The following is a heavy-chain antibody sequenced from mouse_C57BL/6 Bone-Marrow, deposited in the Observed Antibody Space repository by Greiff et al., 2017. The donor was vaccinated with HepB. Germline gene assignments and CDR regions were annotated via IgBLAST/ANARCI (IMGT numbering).Heavy chain of an antibody. CDR1: GYTFTSYW. J-gene: IGHJ3*01. CDR3: ARHYDYDGAWFAY. Sequence: QVQLKQPGAELVKPGASVKLSCKASGYTFTSYWMHWVKQRPGQGLEWIGMIHPNSGSTNYNEKFKSKATLTVDKSSSTAYIQLSSLTSEDSAVYYCARHYDYDGAWFAYWGQGTLVTVSA. V-gene: IGHV1-64*01. D-gene: IGHD2-4*01. CDR2: IHPNSGST.